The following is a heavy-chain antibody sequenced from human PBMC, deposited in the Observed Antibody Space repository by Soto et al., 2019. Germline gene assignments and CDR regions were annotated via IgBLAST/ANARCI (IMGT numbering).Heavy chain of an antibody. D-gene: IGHD2-2*01. CDR2: ISAYNGNT. CDR3: ARDWGIVVVPAAMMNY. Sequence: ASVKVSCKASGYTFTSYGISWVRQAPGQGLEWMGWISAYNGNTNYAQKLQGRVTMTTDTSTSTAYMELRSLRSDDTAVYYCARDWGIVVVPAAMMNYWGQGTLVTVSS. CDR1: GYTFTSYG. J-gene: IGHJ4*02. V-gene: IGHV1-18*01.